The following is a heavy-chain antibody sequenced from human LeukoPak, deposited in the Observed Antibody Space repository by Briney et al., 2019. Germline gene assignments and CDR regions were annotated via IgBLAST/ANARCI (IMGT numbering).Heavy chain of an antibody. J-gene: IGHJ6*02. CDR1: GYTFTSYD. D-gene: IGHD6-19*01. Sequence: ASVKVSCKASGYTFTSYDINWVRQATGQGLEWMGWMNPNSGNTGYAQKFQGRVTMTRNTSISTAYMELSSLRSDDTAVYYCARGSSGWYDDYYYYGMDVWGQGTTVTVSS. CDR2: MNPNSGNT. CDR3: ARGSSGWYDDYYYYGMDV. V-gene: IGHV1-8*01.